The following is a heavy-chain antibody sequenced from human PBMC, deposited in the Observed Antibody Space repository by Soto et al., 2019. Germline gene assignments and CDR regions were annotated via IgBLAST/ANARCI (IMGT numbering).Heavy chain of an antibody. D-gene: IGHD3-16*01. Sequence: EVQLVESGGGLVQPGRSLRLSCAASGFTFDDHAMYWVRQAPGKGLEWVSGISWNSGSISYADSVKGRFTISRDNAKNSLYLQMNSLRAEDTALYYCVKDMGDGNPGNYYGMDVWGQGTTVTVSS. J-gene: IGHJ6*02. CDR3: VKDMGDGNPGNYYGMDV. V-gene: IGHV3-9*01. CDR1: GFTFDDHA. CDR2: ISWNSGSI.